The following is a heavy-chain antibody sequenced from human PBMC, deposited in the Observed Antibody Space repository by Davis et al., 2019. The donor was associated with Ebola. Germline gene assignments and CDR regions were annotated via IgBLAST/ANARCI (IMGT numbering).Heavy chain of an antibody. CDR1: GGTFSSYA. J-gene: IGHJ1*01. CDR3: ARGQRIFGVVMKYFQH. CDR2: ISAYNGNT. D-gene: IGHD3-3*01. V-gene: IGHV1-18*01. Sequence: AASVKVSCKASGGTFSSYAISWVRQAPGQGLEWMGWISAYNGNTNYAQKLQGRVTMTTDTSTSTAYMELRSLRSEDTAVYYCARGQRIFGVVMKYFQHWGQGTLVTVSS.